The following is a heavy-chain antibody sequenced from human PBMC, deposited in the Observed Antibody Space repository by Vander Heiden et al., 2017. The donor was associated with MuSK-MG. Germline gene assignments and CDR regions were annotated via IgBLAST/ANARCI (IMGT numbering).Heavy chain of an antibody. CDR1: GYILTGHY. Sequence: QVQLVQSGAEVKKPGASVKVSCKASGYILTGHYMHWVRQAPGQGLEWMGWINPNSGDTNYAHDFQGRVTMTRDTSINTAYMELSRLRSDDTAVYYCARGGVASGSATYYIYWGQGTLVTVSS. CDR3: ARGGVASGSATYYIY. D-gene: IGHD3-10*01. J-gene: IGHJ4*02. CDR2: INPNSGDT. V-gene: IGHV1-2*02.